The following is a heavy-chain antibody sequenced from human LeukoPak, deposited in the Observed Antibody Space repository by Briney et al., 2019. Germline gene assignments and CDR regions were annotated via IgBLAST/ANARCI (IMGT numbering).Heavy chain of an antibody. CDR2: ISWNSGTV. Sequence: GGSLRLSCAASGFTFDNFAMHWVRQPPGKGLEWVSGISWNSGTVAYADSVKGRFTISRDNAKNSLYLQMNNLRTEDTALYYCARRTNNVMCFDYWGQGTLVTASS. D-gene: IGHD2-21*01. CDR1: GFTFDNFA. CDR3: ARRTNNVMCFDY. V-gene: IGHV3-9*01. J-gene: IGHJ4*02.